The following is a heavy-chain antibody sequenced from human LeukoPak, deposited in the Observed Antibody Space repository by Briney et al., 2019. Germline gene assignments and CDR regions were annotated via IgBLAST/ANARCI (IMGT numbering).Heavy chain of an antibody. CDR2: IKQDGSEK. Sequence: GRCLRLSSAVSGLTFSGDWMSSGRQAPGKGVEWLANIKQDGSEKYYVDPVEGRFTISRDNAKNSLYLQMNSVRAEDRAVYYCARSYYGSGASYGMDVWGQGTTVTVSS. CDR1: GLTFSGDW. V-gene: IGHV3-7*01. CDR3: ARSYYGSGASYGMDV. J-gene: IGHJ6*02. D-gene: IGHD3-10*01.